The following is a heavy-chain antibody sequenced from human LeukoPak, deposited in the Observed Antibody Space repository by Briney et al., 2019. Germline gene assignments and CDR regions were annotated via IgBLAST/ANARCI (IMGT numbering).Heavy chain of an antibody. J-gene: IGHJ5*02. CDR2: IYYSGST. V-gene: IGHV4-59*01. CDR3: ARGLDSGWYNWFDP. CDR1: GGSISSYY. D-gene: IGHD6-19*01. Sequence: SETLSLTCTVSGGSISSYYWSWIRQPPGKGLEWIGYIYYSGSTNYNPSLKSRVTISVDTSKNQFSLKLSSVTAADTAVYYCARGLDSGWYNWFDPWGQGTLVTVSS.